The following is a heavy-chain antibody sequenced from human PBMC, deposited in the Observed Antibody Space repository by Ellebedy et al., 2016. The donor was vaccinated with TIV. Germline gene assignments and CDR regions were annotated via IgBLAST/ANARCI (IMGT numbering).Heavy chain of an antibody. CDR3: ARESDGGSYSYYYYYMDV. Sequence: SETLSLTXAVYGGSFSGYYWSWIRQPPGKGLEWIGEINHSGSTNYNPSLKSRVTISVDTSKNQFSLKLSSVTAADTAVYYCARESDGGSYSYYYYYMDVWGKGTTVTVSS. V-gene: IGHV4-34*01. CDR2: INHSGST. D-gene: IGHD1-26*01. J-gene: IGHJ6*03. CDR1: GGSFSGYY.